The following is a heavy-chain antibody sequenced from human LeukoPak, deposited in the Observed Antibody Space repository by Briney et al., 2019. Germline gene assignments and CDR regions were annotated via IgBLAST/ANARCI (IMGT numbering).Heavy chain of an antibody. CDR2: IYTGVST. V-gene: IGHV3-66*01. J-gene: IGHJ6*02. D-gene: IGHD6-13*01. CDR1: GLTVSSNY. Sequence: PGGSLRLSCAASGLTVSSNYMNWVRQAPGRGLEWVSVIYTGVSTYYADSVKGRFTISRDNSKNTLYLQMNSLRAEDTGVYYCARGQLDAYYYYYGLDIWGQGTLVTVSS. CDR3: ARGQLDAYYYYYGLDI.